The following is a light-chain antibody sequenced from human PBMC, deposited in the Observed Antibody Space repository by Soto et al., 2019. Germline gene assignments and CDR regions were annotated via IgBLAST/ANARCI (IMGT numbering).Light chain of an antibody. CDR3: QQYGSSQFT. V-gene: IGKV3-20*01. Sequence: EIVLMQSPGTLSLSPGEGATLSCRASQSVNNNYLAWYQQKPGQAPTVLIFDTSRRATGVPDRFSGSGSGTDFTLRISRVEPDDFVVYYCQQYGSSQFTFGPGTKVNIK. CDR2: DTS. J-gene: IGKJ3*01. CDR1: QSVNNNY.